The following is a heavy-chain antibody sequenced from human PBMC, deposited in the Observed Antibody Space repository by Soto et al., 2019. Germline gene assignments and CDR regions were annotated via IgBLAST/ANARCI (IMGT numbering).Heavy chain of an antibody. V-gene: IGHV1-2*04. CDR2: INPNSGGT. Sequence: GASVKVSCKASGYTFTGYYMHWVRQAPGQGLEWMGWINPNSGGTNYAQKFQGWVTMTRDTSISTAYMELSRLRSDDTAVYYCARSRSYAPHYDMDVWGQGTPVTVS. CDR1: GYTFTGYY. D-gene: IGHD1-26*01. CDR3: ARSRSYAPHYDMDV. J-gene: IGHJ6*02.